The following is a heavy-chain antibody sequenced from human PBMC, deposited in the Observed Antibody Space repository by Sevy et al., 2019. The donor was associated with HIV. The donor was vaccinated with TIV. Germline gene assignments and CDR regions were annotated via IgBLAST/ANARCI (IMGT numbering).Heavy chain of an antibody. CDR2: ISAYNGNT. CDR1: GYTFTSYG. V-gene: IGHV1-18*01. CDR3: ASSGSAVAGDFDY. J-gene: IGHJ4*02. D-gene: IGHD6-19*01. Sequence: ASVKVSCKASGYTFTSYGISWVRQAPGQGLEWMGWISAYNGNTNYAQKLQGRVTMTRDTSTSTVYMELSSLRSEDTAVYYCASSGSAVAGDFDYWAREPWSPSPQ.